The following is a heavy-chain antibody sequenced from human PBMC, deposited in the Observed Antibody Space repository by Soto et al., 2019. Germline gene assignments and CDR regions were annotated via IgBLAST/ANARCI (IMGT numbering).Heavy chain of an antibody. CDR1: GASIRGYY. CDR3: ARGMTTVATFDY. CDR2: VYHSGST. Sequence: SETLSLTCTVSGASIRGYYWSWIRQSPGKGPEWIGYVYHSGSTNYNPSLESRVTMSVDTSKNQFSLKLNAVTAADTAVYYCARGMTTVATFDYWGQGTLVTVSS. J-gene: IGHJ4*02. V-gene: IGHV4-59*13. D-gene: IGHD4-4*01.